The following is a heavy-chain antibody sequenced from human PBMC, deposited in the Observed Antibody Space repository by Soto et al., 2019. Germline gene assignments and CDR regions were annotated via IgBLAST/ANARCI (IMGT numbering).Heavy chain of an antibody. CDR3: ANSYGDYVSY. CDR1: GGSISRSTYY. V-gene: IGHV4-39*01. J-gene: IGHJ4*02. Sequence: SETLSLTCTVSGGSISRSTYYWGWVRQPPGKGLEWIGSLYDGGSNLYNPSLKSRVTISADTSKNQFSLKLSSVTAADTAVYYCANSYGDYVSYWGQGTLVTVSS. CDR2: LYDGGSN. D-gene: IGHD4-17*01.